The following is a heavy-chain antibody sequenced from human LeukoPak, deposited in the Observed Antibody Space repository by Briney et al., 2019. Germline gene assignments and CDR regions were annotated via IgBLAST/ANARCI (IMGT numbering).Heavy chain of an antibody. D-gene: IGHD3-22*01. CDR1: GGSIFSYY. CDR2: IYSNGIT. Sequence: SETLSLTCTVSGGSIFSYYFNWIRQPPGKGLEWIGYIYSNGITSYNPSLRSRSTISIATSKNQFSLMLTSVTAADTATYYCARPAYYDSSGYYPASGYFDLWGRGTLVTVSS. CDR3: ARPAYYDSSGYYPASGYFDL. V-gene: IGHV4-59*08. J-gene: IGHJ2*01.